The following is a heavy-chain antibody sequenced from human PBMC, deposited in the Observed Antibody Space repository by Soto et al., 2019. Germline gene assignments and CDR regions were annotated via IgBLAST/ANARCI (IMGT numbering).Heavy chain of an antibody. Sequence: GESLKISCKGSGYSFTSYWIGWVRQMPGKGLEWMGIIYPGDSDTRYSPSFQGQVTISADKSITTAYLQWSSLKASDTAMYYCARPGIQLWSPQGYYYYGMDVWGQGTTVTVSS. D-gene: IGHD5-18*01. CDR1: GYSFTSYW. V-gene: IGHV5-51*01. J-gene: IGHJ6*02. CDR2: IYPGDSDT. CDR3: ARPGIQLWSPQGYYYYGMDV.